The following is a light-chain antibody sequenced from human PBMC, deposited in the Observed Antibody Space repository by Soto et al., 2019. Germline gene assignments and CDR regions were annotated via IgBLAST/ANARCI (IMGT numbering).Light chain of an antibody. CDR1: SSDVGGYNY. V-gene: IGLV2-14*01. CDR2: DVS. CDR3: SSFTRISTYV. Sequence: QSALTQPASVSGSPGQSITISCTGTSSDVGGYNYVSWYQHHPGKAPQLMIYDVSNRPSGVSHRFSGSKSGNTASLTISVLHAEDDADYHCSSFTRISTYVFGTGTKVTVL. J-gene: IGLJ1*01.